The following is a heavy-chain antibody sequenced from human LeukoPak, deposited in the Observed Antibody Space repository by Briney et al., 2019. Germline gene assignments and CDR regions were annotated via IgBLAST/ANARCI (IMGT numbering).Heavy chain of an antibody. V-gene: IGHV3-15*01. Sequence: GGSLRLSCAASGFTFSSYAMSWVRQAPGKGLEWVGRIKSKTDGGTTDYAAPVKGRFTISRDDSKNTLYLQMNSLKTEDTAVYYCTTGLVGAMGDDYWGQGTLVTVSS. CDR2: IKSKTDGGTT. CDR1: GFTFSSYA. J-gene: IGHJ4*02. CDR3: TTGLVGAMGDDY. D-gene: IGHD1-26*01.